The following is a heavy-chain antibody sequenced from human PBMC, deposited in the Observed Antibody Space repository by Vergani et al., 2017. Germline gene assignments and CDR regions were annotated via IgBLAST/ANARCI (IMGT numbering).Heavy chain of an antibody. CDR1: EYSFGNYW. Sequence: EVELVPSGPEMRKPGESLKISCKGSEYSFGNYWIGWVRQMPGKGLEWMGIIYPADSDTRYSPSFQGHVTISADKSISTAFLQWDSLKASDTALYYCARHTTYTDSWGQGTLVTVSS. V-gene: IGHV5-51*01. D-gene: IGHD1-1*01. CDR2: IYPADSDT. CDR3: ARHTTYTDS. J-gene: IGHJ4*02.